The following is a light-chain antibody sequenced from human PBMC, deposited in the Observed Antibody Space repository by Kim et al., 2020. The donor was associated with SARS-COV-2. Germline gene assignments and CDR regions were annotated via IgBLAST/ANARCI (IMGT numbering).Light chain of an antibody. CDR3: QQYYSYSIT. Sequence: DIQMTQSPSTLSASIGDRVTITCRADQNINDWLAWYQQKPGKAPKLLIHKASNLESGVPSRFSGSGSGTQFTLTISSLQPDDFATYYCQQYYSYSITLGGGTKLEI. V-gene: IGKV1-5*03. J-gene: IGKJ4*01. CDR1: QNINDW. CDR2: KAS.